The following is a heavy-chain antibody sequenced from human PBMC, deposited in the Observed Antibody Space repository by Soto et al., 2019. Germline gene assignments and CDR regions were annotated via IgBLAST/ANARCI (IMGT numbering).Heavy chain of an antibody. Sequence: GGSLRLSCAASGFTFSSYAMSWVRQAPGKGLEWVSAISGSGGSTYYADSVKGRFTISRDNSKNTLYLQMNSLRAEDTAVYYCAKALGKYYDFWSGYPDWGQGTLVTVSS. CDR2: ISGSGGST. J-gene: IGHJ4*02. V-gene: IGHV3-23*01. CDR1: GFTFSSYA. D-gene: IGHD3-3*01. CDR3: AKALGKYYDFWSGYPD.